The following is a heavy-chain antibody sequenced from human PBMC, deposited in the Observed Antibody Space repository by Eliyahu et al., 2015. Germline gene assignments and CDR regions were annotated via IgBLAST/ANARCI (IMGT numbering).Heavy chain of an antibody. Sequence: EVQLLESGGGLVQPGGSLXLSCAASGFTFSSXAXSWVRQAPGKGXEXVSAIXGSGGSTYYADSVKGRFTISRDNSKNTLYLQMNSLRAEDTAVYYCAKILKGLAEGYCSGGSCLSLNDYWGQGTLVTVSS. J-gene: IGHJ4*02. CDR2: IXGSGGST. CDR3: AKILKGLAEGYCSGGSCLSLNDY. V-gene: IGHV3-23*01. D-gene: IGHD2-15*01. CDR1: GFTFSSXA.